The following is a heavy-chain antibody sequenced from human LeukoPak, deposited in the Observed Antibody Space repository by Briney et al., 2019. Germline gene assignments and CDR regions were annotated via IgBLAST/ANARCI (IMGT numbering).Heavy chain of an antibody. CDR1: GGTFSSYA. Sequence: SVKVSCKASGGTFSSYAISWVRQAPGQGLEWMGRIFPILGIANYAQKFKGRVTITADKSRSTPYMELTSLRSADTAVSYCASSSSSRYSGWFDPWGQGTLVTVSS. J-gene: IGHJ5*02. CDR3: ASSSSSRYSGWFDP. CDR2: IFPILGIA. D-gene: IGHD6-13*01. V-gene: IGHV1-69*04.